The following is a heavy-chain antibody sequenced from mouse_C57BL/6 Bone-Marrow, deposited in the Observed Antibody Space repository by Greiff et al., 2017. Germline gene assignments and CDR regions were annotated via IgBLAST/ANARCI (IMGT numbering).Heavy chain of an antibody. J-gene: IGHJ4*01. CDR1: GFTFSSYA. CDR3: ARDDSDY. V-gene: IGHV5-4*01. CDR2: ISDGGSYT. Sequence: EVMLVESGGGLVKPGGSLKLSCAASGFTFSSYAMSWVRQTPEQRLEWVATISDGGSYTYYPDNVKGRFTISRDNAKNNLYLQMSHLKAEDTAMYYCARDDSDYWGQGTSVTVSS.